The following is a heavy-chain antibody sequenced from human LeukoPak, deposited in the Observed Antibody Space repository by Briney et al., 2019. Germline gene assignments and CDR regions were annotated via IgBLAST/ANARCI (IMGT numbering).Heavy chain of an antibody. D-gene: IGHD3-10*01. CDR1: GGSFSGYY. V-gene: IGHV4-34*01. CDR3: ARWGITMVRGVTSYYYYYYMDV. J-gene: IGHJ6*03. Sequence: SETLSLTCAVYGGSFSGYYWSWIRQPPGKGLEWIGEINHSGSTNYNPSLKSRVTISVDTSKNQFSLKLSSVTAADTAVYYCARWGITMVRGVTSYYYYYYMDVWGKGTTVTISS. CDR2: INHSGST.